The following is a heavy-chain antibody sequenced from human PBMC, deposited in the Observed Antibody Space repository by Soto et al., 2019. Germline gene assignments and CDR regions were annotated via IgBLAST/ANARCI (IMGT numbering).Heavy chain of an antibody. CDR2: ISESGDTV. CDR3: AKQFVDV. CDR1: GFSFTNYA. J-gene: IGHJ6*02. V-gene: IGHV3-23*01. Sequence: EVQMLESGGDLVQPGVSLRLSCAASGFSFTNYAMNWVRQPPGQGLEWVSSISESGDTVHYADSVRGRFTISRDNSKNTLYLQMNSLRVEDSAVYYCAKQFVDVWGQGTTVTVSS.